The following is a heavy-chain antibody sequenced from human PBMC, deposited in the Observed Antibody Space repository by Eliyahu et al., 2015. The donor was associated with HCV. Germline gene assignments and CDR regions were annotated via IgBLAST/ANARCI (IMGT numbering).Heavy chain of an antibody. Sequence: QVQLMQSGAEVRKPGASVKVSCKASGYTFTSYDINWLRQAAGQGLEWMGLMNPSSGYTVSAQTLKGRLSMTKSTSTSTAYMELFSLKSEDTAVYYCARSRTYCGADCYLDWGQGTRVTVS. CDR2: MNPSSGYT. CDR3: ARSRTYCGADCYLD. CDR1: GYTFTSYD. D-gene: IGHD2-21*02. J-gene: IGHJ4*02. V-gene: IGHV1-8*01.